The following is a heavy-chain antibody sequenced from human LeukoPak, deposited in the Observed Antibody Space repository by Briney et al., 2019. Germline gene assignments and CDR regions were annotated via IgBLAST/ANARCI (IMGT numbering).Heavy chain of an antibody. Sequence: PSETLSLTCSVSGGAIISYYWSWIRQPAGKGPEWIGRIYPTGNTDYNPSLKTRVTMSTDLSKKQFSLRLRSVTAADTAVHYCARLKFYDSTGYSPGYYMDVWGKGTAVTVSS. CDR2: IYPTGNT. D-gene: IGHD3-22*01. CDR3: ARLKFYDSTGYSPGYYMDV. CDR1: GGAIISYY. V-gene: IGHV4-4*07. J-gene: IGHJ6*03.